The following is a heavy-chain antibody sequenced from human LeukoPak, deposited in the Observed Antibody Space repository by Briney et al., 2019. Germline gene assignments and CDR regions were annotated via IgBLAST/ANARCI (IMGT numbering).Heavy chain of an antibody. D-gene: IGHD5-12*01. J-gene: IGHJ4*02. Sequence: GGSLRLSCAASGFTLSNYAMNWVRQAPGKGLEWVSVVIGSSGSTDYADSVKGRFTISRDNSKNTLYLEMNSLRAEDTAIYYCAKGGYDYIEIGYFDYWGQGTLVTVSS. CDR3: AKGGYDYIEIGYFDY. V-gene: IGHV3-23*01. CDR1: GFTLSNYA. CDR2: VIGSSGST.